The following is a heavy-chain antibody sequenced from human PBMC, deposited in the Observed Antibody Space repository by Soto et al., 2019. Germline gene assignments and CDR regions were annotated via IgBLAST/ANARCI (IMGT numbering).Heavy chain of an antibody. CDR2: ISAYNGNT. CDR1: GYTFTSYG. CDR3: ARDLRGQVTMIVVVPPRAQTMDV. V-gene: IGHV1-18*01. J-gene: IGHJ6*02. Sequence: GASVKVSCKASGYTFTSYGISWVRQAPGQGLEWMGWISAYNGNTNYAQKLQGRVTMTTDTSTSTAYMELRSLRSDDTAVYYCARDLRGQVTMIVVVPPRAQTMDVWGQGTTVTVSS. D-gene: IGHD3-22*01.